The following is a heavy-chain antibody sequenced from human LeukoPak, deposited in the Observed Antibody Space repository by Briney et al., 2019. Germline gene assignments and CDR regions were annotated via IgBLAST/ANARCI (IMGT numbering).Heavy chain of an antibody. CDR3: GSGPYCGADCYSAVDY. CDR1: GFTFSSYW. J-gene: IGHJ4*02. V-gene: IGHV3-74*01. D-gene: IGHD2-21*02. Sequence: GGSLRLSCAASGFTFSSYWMFWVRQDQGKGLVWVSRINSDGSSVTYADSVKGRFTISRDNAKNTLYLQMNSLRAEDTAVYYCGSGPYCGADCYSAVDYWGQGTLVTVSS. CDR2: INSDGSSV.